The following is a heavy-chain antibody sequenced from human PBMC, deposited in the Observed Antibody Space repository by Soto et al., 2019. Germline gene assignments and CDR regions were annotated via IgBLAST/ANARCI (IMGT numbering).Heavy chain of an antibody. Sequence: QVQLQQWGAGLLKPSETLSLTCAVHGGSFSGYFWTWIRQTPGKGLEWIGEINHRGSTNYNPSLESRVTMSVATSKNQFSLRLRSVTAADTAVYYCSRRGPTYSGSGIHNGFVDFWGQGTLVAVSS. CDR2: INHRGST. CDR1: GGSFSGYF. CDR3: SRRGPTYSGSGIHNGFVDF. V-gene: IGHV4-34*02. J-gene: IGHJ4*02. D-gene: IGHD3-10*01.